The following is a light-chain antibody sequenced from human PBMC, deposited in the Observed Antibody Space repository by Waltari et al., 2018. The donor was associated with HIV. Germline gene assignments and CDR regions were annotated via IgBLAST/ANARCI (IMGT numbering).Light chain of an antibody. CDR3: QQRTNGPPRLA. CDR2: DAS. J-gene: IGKJ4*01. CDR1: QSVSDY. Sequence: ENVLTPSPAPLSLSPGERATLSCRTSQSVSDYLAWYQQKPGQAPRLLIYDASKRATGIPARFSGSGAGTDFTLTISSLEPEDCAVYYCQQRTNGPPRLAFGGGTKVEI. V-gene: IGKV3-11*01.